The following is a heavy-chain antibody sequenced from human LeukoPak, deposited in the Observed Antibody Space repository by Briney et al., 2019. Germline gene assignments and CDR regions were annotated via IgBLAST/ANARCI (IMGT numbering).Heavy chain of an antibody. CDR2: IYTSGGT. J-gene: IGHJ4*02. CDR1: GGSISSYY. V-gene: IGHV4-4*07. D-gene: IGHD3-22*01. Sequence: SETLSLTCTVSGGSISSYYWSWIRQPAGKGLEWIGRIYTSGGTNYNPCLQSRATISVDTSKNQFSRKLSSVTAADTAVYYCASHMRGSGYNAAFDYWGQGTLVTVSS. CDR3: ASHMRGSGYNAAFDY.